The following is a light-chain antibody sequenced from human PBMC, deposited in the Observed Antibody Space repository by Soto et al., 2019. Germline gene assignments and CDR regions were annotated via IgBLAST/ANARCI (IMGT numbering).Light chain of an antibody. CDR2: EVS. V-gene: IGLV2-8*01. J-gene: IGLJ1*01. CDR3: STYAGNSSFV. CDR1: SSDVGAYNY. Sequence: QSVLTQPPSASGSPGQSVTISCTGTSSDVGAYNYVSWYRQHPGKAPKLIIYEVSKRPSGVPDRFSGSKSDNTAALTGSGLQAEDEADYYCSTYAGNSSFVFGTGTKVTVL.